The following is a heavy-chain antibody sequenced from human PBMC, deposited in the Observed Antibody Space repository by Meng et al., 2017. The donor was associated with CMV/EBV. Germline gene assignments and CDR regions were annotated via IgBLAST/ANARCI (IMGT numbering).Heavy chain of an antibody. J-gene: IGHJ5*02. CDR3: ASYVAGDGGRGS. V-gene: IGHV4-61*09. CDR1: GGSVSGGNKH. Sequence: LQDQGPLFVSPSLTRPLPWSLLGGSVSGGNKHGSWIRQPAGKGLEWIGQIYTNGISYYNPSLESRLTISVDTSKNEFSRKLRSVTAADTAVYYCASYVAGDGGRGSWGQGVLVTVSS. D-gene: IGHD3-16*01. CDR2: IYTNGIS.